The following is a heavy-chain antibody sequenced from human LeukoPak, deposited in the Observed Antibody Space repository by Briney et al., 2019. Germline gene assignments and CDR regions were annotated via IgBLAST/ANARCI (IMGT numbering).Heavy chain of an antibody. V-gene: IGHV4-39*01. J-gene: IGHJ4*02. Sequence: SETLSLTCTVSGGSISSSSYYWAWIRQPPGKGLEWIGSIYYSGSTYYNPSLRSRVTISVDTSKNQFSLKLSSVTAADTAVYYCERRAYSGSYPSYFDYWGQGTLVTVSS. CDR3: ERRAYSGSYPSYFDY. CDR2: IYYSGST. CDR1: GGSISSSSYY. D-gene: IGHD1-26*01.